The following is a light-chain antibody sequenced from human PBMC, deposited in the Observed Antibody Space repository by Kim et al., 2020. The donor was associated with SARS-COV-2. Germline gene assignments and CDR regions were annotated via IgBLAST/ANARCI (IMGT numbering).Light chain of an antibody. CDR2: EVS. CDR1: SSDVGGYNY. CDR3: SSYAGSNSVV. Sequence: GQSVTISCTGTSSDVGGYNYVSWYQQHPGKAPKLLIYEVSTRPSGVPDCFSGSRSGNTASLTVSGLQAEDEADYYCSSYAGSNSVVFGGGTQLTVL. V-gene: IGLV2-8*01. J-gene: IGLJ2*01.